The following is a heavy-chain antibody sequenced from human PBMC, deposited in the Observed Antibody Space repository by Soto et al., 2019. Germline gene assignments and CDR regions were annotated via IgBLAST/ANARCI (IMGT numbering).Heavy chain of an antibody. CDR2: IYSGGST. CDR3: ARVRHYGSGSYSLPYGMDV. J-gene: IGHJ6*02. V-gene: IGHV3-53*01. Sequence: GGSLRLSCAASGFTVSSNYMSWVRQAPGKGLEWVSVIYSGGSTYYADSVKGRFTISRDNSKNTLYLQMNSLRAEDTAVYYCARVRHYGSGSYSLPYGMDVWGQGTTVTVSS. CDR1: GFTVSSNY. D-gene: IGHD3-10*01.